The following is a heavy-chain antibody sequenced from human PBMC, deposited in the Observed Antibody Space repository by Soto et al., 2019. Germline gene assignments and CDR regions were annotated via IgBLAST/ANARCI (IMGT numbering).Heavy chain of an antibody. J-gene: IGHJ6*02. CDR2: IIPIYGTA. CDR1: GGTFSSFT. D-gene: IGHD1-26*01. CDR3: AKDRRADWESYYYYAMDV. V-gene: IGHV1-69*01. Sequence: QVQLVQSGAEVKKPGSSVKVSCKASGGTFSSFTISWVRQAPGQGLEWMGGIIPIYGTANYAQKFQGRVTITADASTRTAYMDLSSLRTEDTAVYYCAKDRRADWESYYYYAMDVCGQGTTVTVSS.